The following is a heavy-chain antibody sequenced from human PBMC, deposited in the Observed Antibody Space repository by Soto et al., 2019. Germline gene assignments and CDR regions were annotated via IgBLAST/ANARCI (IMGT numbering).Heavy chain of an antibody. V-gene: IGHV3-74*01. J-gene: IGHJ4*02. CDR1: GFTFSSYA. Sequence: GGSLRLSCAASGFTFSSYAMSWVRQAPGKGLVWVSRINSNGSSTSYADSVKGRFTISRDNAKNTLYLQMNSLRAEDTAVYYCARNSRTDFDYWGQGTLVTVSS. CDR3: ARNSRTDFDY. D-gene: IGHD5-18*01. CDR2: INSNGSST.